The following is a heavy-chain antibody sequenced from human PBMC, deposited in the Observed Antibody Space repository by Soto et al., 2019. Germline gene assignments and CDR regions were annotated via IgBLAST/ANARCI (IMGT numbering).Heavy chain of an antibody. V-gene: IGHV4-30-4*01. J-gene: IGHJ4*02. CDR1: GGSINSGDYY. CDR3: ARDWRASGYYFHY. D-gene: IGHD5-12*01. Sequence: QVQLQESGPGLVKPSQTLSLTCTVSGGSINSGDYYWSWIRQPPGKGLEWIGYIYSSGITYYNPSLKSRTAISIDTSKTQFSLKLDSMTAADTAVYYCARDWRASGYYFHYWGQGILVTVSS. CDR2: IYSSGIT.